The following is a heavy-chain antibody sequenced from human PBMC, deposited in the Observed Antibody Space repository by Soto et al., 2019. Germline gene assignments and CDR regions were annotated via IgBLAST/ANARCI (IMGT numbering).Heavy chain of an antibody. D-gene: IGHD6-6*01. CDR2: TYYRSKWYN. J-gene: IGHJ6*02. V-gene: IGHV6-1*01. Sequence: SQTLSLTCAISGDSVSSNSAAWNWIGQSPSRGLEWLGRTYYRSKWYNDYAVSVKSRITINPDTSKNQFSLQLNSVTPEDTAVYYCARLLEYSSSPPYYYYGMDVWGQGTTVTVSS. CDR1: GDSVSSNSAA. CDR3: ARLLEYSSSPPYYYYGMDV.